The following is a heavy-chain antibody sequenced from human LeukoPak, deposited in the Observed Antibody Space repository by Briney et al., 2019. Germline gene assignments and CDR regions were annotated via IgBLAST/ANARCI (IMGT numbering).Heavy chain of an antibody. CDR3: TTYNSRDAFDV. J-gene: IGHJ3*01. D-gene: IGHD2/OR15-2a*01. Sequence: GSLRLSCAASGFXVNDAWMSWVRQAPGKGLEWVGRIKSRGDGGTTEYAAPVKGRFTISRDDSKNTLYLQMNSLKIEDSAVYYCTTYNSRDAFDVWGQGTMVTVSP. V-gene: IGHV3-15*01. CDR2: IKSRGDGGTT. CDR1: GFXVNDAW.